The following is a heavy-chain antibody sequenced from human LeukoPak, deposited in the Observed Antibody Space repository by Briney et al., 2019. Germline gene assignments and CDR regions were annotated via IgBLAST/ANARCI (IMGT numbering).Heavy chain of an antibody. CDR1: GGSISSGGYY. J-gene: IGHJ3*02. CDR2: IYYSGST. Sequence: SETLCLTCTVSGGSISSGGYYWSWIRQHPGKGLEWIGYIYYSGSTYYNPSLKGRVTISVDTSKNQFSLKLSSVTAADTAVYYCARAYAQEAGLPPTYSSSRGVAFDIWGQGTMVTVSS. CDR3: ARAYAQEAGLPPTYSSSRGVAFDI. V-gene: IGHV4-31*03. D-gene: IGHD6-13*01.